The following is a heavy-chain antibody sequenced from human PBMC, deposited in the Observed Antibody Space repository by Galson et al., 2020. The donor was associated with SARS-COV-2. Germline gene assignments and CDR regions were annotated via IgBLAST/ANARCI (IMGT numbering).Heavy chain of an antibody. CDR3: ARVQSLVGAYYYYYMDV. J-gene: IGHJ6*03. CDR1: GFTVTSNY. V-gene: IGHV3-53*01. CDR2: LYSGGGT. D-gene: IGHD1-26*01. Sequence: GGSLRLSCAASGFTVTSNYMSWVRQAPGKGLQWVSVLYSGGGTYYADSVKGRFTISRDNSKNTLYLQMNSLRAEDTAVYYCARVQSLVGAYYYYYMDVWGKGTTVTVSS.